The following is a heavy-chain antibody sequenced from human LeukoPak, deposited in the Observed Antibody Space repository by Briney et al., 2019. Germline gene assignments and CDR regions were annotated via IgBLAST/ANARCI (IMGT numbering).Heavy chain of an antibody. J-gene: IGHJ3*02. V-gene: IGHV1-2*02. D-gene: IGHD6-19*01. CDR3: AREEVRAVATNAFDI. CDR1: GDTFTGYY. CDR2: INPNSGGT. Sequence: ASVKVSCKASGDTFTGYYMHWLRQAPGQGLEWMGWINPNSGGTNYAQKFQGRVTMTRDTSISTAYMELSRLRSDDTAVYYCAREEVRAVATNAFDIWGQGTVVTVSS.